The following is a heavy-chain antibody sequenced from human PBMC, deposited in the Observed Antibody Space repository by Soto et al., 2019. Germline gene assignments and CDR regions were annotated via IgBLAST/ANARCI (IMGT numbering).Heavy chain of an antibody. Sequence: PGESLKISCAASGFTFSTYAMNWVRQAPGKGLEWVSALTDSGGRTYYAESVKGRFTISRDNSRNTLSLQMNGLRVEDTAIYYCARVFSNNYDYWGQGTLVTVSS. J-gene: IGHJ4*02. CDR1: GFTFSTYA. V-gene: IGHV3-23*01. CDR2: LTDSGGRT. CDR3: ARVFSNNYDY.